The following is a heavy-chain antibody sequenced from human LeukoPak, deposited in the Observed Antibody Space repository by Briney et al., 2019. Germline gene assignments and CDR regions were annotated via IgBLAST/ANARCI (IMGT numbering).Heavy chain of an antibody. D-gene: IGHD5-18*01. V-gene: IGHV3-23*01. CDR1: GFTFSSYA. CDR2: ISGRGTST. Sequence: PGESLRLSCAASGFTFSSYAMSWVRQAPGKGLEWVSVISGRGTSTYYADSVKGRLTISRDNSKNTLYLQMNSLRAEDTAVYYCAKSGQLWSPFDYWGQGTLVTVSS. CDR3: AKSGQLWSPFDY. J-gene: IGHJ4*02.